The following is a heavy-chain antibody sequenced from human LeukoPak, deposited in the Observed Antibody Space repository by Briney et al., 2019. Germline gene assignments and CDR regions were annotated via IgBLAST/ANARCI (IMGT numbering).Heavy chain of an antibody. CDR3: ARVKGSWYDY. J-gene: IGHJ4*02. CDR1: GFTFSSYG. CDR2: IRYDGSNK. V-gene: IGHV3-30*02. D-gene: IGHD6-13*01. Sequence: PGGSLRLSCAASGFTFSSYGMHWVRQAPGKGLEWVAFIRYDGSNKYYADSVKGRFTISRDNSKNTLYLQMNSLRAEDTAVYYCARVKGSWYDYWGQGTLVTVSS.